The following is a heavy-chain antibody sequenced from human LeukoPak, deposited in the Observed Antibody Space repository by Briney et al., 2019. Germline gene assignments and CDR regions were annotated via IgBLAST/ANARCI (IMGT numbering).Heavy chain of an antibody. Sequence: GGSLRLSCAASGFTFSSYWMHWVRQAPGKGLVWVSRINSDGSSTSYADSVKGRFTISRDSSKNTLYLQMNSLRAEDTAVYYCAKDLGIAAAGTNLDYWGQGTLVTVSS. J-gene: IGHJ4*02. CDR1: GFTFSSYW. V-gene: IGHV3-74*01. D-gene: IGHD6-13*01. CDR2: INSDGSST. CDR3: AKDLGIAAAGTNLDY.